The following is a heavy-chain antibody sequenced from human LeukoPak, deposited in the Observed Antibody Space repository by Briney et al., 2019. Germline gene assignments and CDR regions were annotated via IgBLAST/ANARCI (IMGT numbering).Heavy chain of an antibody. CDR1: GYSISSGYY. D-gene: IGHD4-11*01. J-gene: IGHJ5*02. V-gene: IGHV4-38-2*01. CDR3: ARREGSNHAP. Sequence: PSETLSLTCGVSGYSISSGYYLAWIRQPPGKGLEWIGNIYHSGSTYYNPSLKSRVTISVDTSKNQFSLNLSSVTAADTAVYYCARREGSNHAPWGQGTLVTVSS. CDR2: IYHSGST.